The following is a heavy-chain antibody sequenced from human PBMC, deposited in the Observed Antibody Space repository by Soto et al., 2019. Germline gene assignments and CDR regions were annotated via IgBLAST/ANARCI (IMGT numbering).Heavy chain of an antibody. CDR3: ARGRDCSGGSCYSGARWFDP. V-gene: IGHV1-2*04. Sequence: ASVKVSCKASGYTFTGYYMHWVRQAPGQGLEWMGWINPNSGGTNYAQKFQGWVTMTRDTSISTAYMELSRLRSDDTAVYYCARGRDCSGGSCYSGARWFDPWGQGTLVTVPQ. CDR1: GYTFTGYY. CDR2: INPNSGGT. J-gene: IGHJ5*02. D-gene: IGHD2-15*01.